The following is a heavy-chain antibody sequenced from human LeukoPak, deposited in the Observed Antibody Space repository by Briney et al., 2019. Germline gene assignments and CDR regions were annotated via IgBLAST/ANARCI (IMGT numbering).Heavy chain of an antibody. CDR2: ISSSGSTI. CDR1: GFTFSSYE. Sequence: GGSLRLSCAASGFTFSSYEMNWVRQAPGKGLEWVSYISSSGSTIYYADSVKGRFTISRDNAKNSLYLQMNSLRAEDTAVYYCAKRDSGTYSRYFDHWGQGTLVTVSS. J-gene: IGHJ4*02. CDR3: AKRDSGTYSRYFDH. D-gene: IGHD1-26*01. V-gene: IGHV3-48*03.